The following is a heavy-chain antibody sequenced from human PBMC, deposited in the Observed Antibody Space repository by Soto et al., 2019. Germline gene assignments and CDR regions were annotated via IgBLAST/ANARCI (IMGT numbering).Heavy chain of an antibody. CDR3: AKGDSSSWILRYYGMDV. D-gene: IGHD6-13*01. CDR1: GFTFSSYA. CDR2: ISYDGSNK. J-gene: IGHJ6*02. Sequence: GGSLRLSCAASGFTFSSYAMHWVRQAPGKGLEWVAVISYDGSNKYYADSVKGRFTISRDNSKNTLYLQMNSLRAEDTAVYYCAKGDSSSWILRYYGMDVWGQGTTVTVSS. V-gene: IGHV3-30-3*01.